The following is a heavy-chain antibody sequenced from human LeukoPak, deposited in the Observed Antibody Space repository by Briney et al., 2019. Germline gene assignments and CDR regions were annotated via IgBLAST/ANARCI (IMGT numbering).Heavy chain of an antibody. CDR1: GFTFSSYG. V-gene: IGHV3-23*01. J-gene: IGHJ4*02. Sequence: GGSLRLSCAASGFTFSSYGMSWVRQAPGKGLEWVSAISGSDGSTYYADSVKGRFTISRDNSKNTLYLQMNSLRAEDTAVYYCAKGNGMATTFIDYWGQGTLVTVSS. D-gene: IGHD5-24*01. CDR2: ISGSDGST. CDR3: AKGNGMATTFIDY.